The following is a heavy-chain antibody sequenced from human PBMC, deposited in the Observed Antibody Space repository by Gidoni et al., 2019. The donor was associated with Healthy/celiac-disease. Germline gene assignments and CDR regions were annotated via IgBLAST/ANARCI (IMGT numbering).Heavy chain of an antibody. D-gene: IGHD2-21*02. V-gene: IGHV1-69*01. J-gene: IGHJ4*02. CDR1: GGTFSSYA. Sequence: QVQLVQSGAEVKKPGSSVKVSCKGSGGTFSSYALSWVRQAPGQGLEWMGGIIPIFGTANYAQKFQGRVTITADESTSTAYMELSSLRSEDTAVYYCASKGAYCGGDCSTDYWGQGTLVTVSS. CDR3: ASKGAYCGGDCSTDY. CDR2: IIPIFGTA.